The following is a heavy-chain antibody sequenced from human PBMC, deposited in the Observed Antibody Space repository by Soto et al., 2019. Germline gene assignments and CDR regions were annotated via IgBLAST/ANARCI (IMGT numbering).Heavy chain of an antibody. CDR3: ARAEPRLGWGWYCGL. D-gene: IGHD2-21*01. CDR2: TFYNGIT. J-gene: IGHJ2*01. Sequence: QVRLQESGPDAVKDSETLSLTGTVSGVSVTSGNHYFNWILQPPGMVMEWIGYTFYNGITKYNPSLKNRATISVDTPRNQFSLRLTSVTAADTAVYYWARAEPRLGWGWYCGLWGRGTLVTVSS. CDR1: GVSVTSGNHY. V-gene: IGHV4-61*01.